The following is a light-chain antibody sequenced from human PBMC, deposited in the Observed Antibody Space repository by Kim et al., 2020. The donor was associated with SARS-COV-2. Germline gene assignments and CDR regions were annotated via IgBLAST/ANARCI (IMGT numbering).Light chain of an antibody. CDR2: NVF. V-gene: IGLV2-14*03. CDR3: SSYSTTSTLV. J-gene: IGLJ1*01. CDR1: RSDVASHNS. Sequence: GQSITITCTGTRSDVASHNSGSWYQQYPGRAPKLLIYNVFNRPSGVSSRFSGSKSGNTASLTISGLQADDEGNYYCSSYSTTSTLVFGSGTKVTVL.